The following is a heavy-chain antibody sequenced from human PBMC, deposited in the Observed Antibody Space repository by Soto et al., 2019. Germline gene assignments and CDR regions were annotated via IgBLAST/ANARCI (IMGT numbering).Heavy chain of an antibody. D-gene: IGHD3-9*01. Sequence: GGPLRLPCAASEVTFSSYAMSRVRQAPGKGLEWVSSISSSSSYIYYADSVKGRFTISRDNAKNSLYLQMNSLRAEDTAVYYCARERQNDILTGFSPLDYWGQGTLVTAPQ. CDR3: ARERQNDILTGFSPLDY. CDR1: EVTFSSYA. V-gene: IGHV3-21*01. CDR2: ISSSSSYI. J-gene: IGHJ4*02.